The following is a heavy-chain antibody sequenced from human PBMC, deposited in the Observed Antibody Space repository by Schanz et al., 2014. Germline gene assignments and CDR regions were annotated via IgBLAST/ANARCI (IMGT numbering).Heavy chain of an antibody. CDR1: GYTLSAYS. V-gene: IGHV1-46*01. Sequence: QVQLVQSGTQVKKPGASVKVSCKASGYTLSAYSLHWVRQAPGQGLEWMGIVNPSVRGTHFARECQGRVTVTSDTATSTVYMELSGLRSEDTAVYYCARGYGDARTDFWGQGTLVAVSS. CDR3: ARGYGDARTDF. D-gene: IGHD4-17*01. J-gene: IGHJ4*02. CDR2: VNPSVRGT.